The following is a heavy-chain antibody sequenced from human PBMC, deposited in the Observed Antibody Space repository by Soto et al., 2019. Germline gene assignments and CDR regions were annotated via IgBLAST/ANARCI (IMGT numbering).Heavy chain of an antibody. CDR2: INHSGST. CDR3: AREGSSSWYFLSRWFDP. CDR1: GGSFSGYY. D-gene: IGHD6-13*01. J-gene: IGHJ5*02. Sequence: SETLSLTCAVYGGSFSGYYWSWIRQPPGKGLEWIGEINHSGSTNYNPSLKSRVTISVDTSKNQFSLKLSSVTAADTAVYYCAREGSSSWYFLSRWFDPWGQGTLVTVSS. V-gene: IGHV4-34*01.